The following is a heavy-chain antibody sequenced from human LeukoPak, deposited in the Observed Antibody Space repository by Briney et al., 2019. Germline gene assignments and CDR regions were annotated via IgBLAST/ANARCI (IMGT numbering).Heavy chain of an antibody. CDR2: ISSSSTI. D-gene: IGHD3-10*01. Sequence: GGSLRLSCAASGFTFSSYSMNWVRQAPGKGLEWVSYISSSSTIYYADSVKGRFTISRDNAKNSLYLQMNSLRAEDTAVYYCAREGGIWFGELSYYYYGMDVWGQGTTVTVSS. CDR3: AREGGIWFGELSYYYYGMDV. J-gene: IGHJ6*02. CDR1: GFTFSSYS. V-gene: IGHV3-48*01.